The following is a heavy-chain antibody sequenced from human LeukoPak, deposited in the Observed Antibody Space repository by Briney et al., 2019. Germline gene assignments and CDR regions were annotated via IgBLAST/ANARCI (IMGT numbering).Heavy chain of an antibody. D-gene: IGHD1-1*01. CDR2: ISAYNGNT. CDR3: ARGWSERPHYMDV. CDR1: GYTFTIFG. J-gene: IGHJ6*03. Sequence: ASVKVSCKASGYTFTIFGISWVRQAPGQGLEWMGWISAYNGNTNYAQRLQGRVTMTTDTSTTTAYLELRSLTSDDTAMYYCARGWSERPHYMDVWGKGTTVTVSS. V-gene: IGHV1-18*01.